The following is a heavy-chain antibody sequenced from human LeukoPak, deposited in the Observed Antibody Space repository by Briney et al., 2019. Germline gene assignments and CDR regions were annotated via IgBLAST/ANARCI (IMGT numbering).Heavy chain of an antibody. J-gene: IGHJ4*02. CDR2: IYYSGST. V-gene: IGHV4-30-4*01. Sequence: SETLSLTCTVSGGSLSSGDYYWGWLRQPPGKGLEWLGYIYYSGSTYYNPSLKSRVTISVDTSKNQFSLKLSSVTAAHTAVYYCARIGLSDYYDSSGGSIGYWGQGTLVTVSS. CDR3: ARIGLSDYYDSSGGSIGY. CDR1: GGSLSSGDYY. D-gene: IGHD3-22*01.